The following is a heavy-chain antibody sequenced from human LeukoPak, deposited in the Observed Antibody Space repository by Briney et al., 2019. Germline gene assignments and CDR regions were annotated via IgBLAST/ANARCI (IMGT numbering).Heavy chain of an antibody. CDR2: IYTSGNT. D-gene: IGHD5-12*01. CDR3: ARDSGYDLT. V-gene: IGHV4-4*07. CDR1: AGSISGYY. J-gene: IGHJ5*02. Sequence: SETLSLTCTLSAGSISGYYWSWIRQPAGKGLEWIVRIYTSGNTNYNPSLKSRVTMSVDTSKNQFSLKLNSVTAADTAVYCCARDSGYDLTWGQGTLVTVSS.